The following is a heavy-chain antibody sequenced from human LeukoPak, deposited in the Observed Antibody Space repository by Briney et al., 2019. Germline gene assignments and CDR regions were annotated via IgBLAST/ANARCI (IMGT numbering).Heavy chain of an antibody. CDR2: THPADSDA. D-gene: IGHD3-16*01. CDR1: GYSFTSHW. Sequence: GESLKISCKASGYSFTSHWIGWVRQMPGKGLEWVAITHPADSDARYSPSFQGQVTISADKSISTAYLQWTSLKASDSAMYYCAKGWRADYYDPATDWGQGTLVTVSS. J-gene: IGHJ4*02. V-gene: IGHV5-51*01. CDR3: AKGWRADYYDPATD.